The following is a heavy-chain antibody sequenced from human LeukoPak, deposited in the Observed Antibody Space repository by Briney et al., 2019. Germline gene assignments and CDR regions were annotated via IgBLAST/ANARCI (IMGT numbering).Heavy chain of an antibody. V-gene: IGHV4-59*01. D-gene: IGHD3-10*01. CDR1: GGSISSYY. CDR3: ARWTDNSYGSGAFDI. CDR2: IYYSGST. Sequence: SETLSLTCTVSGGSISSYYWSWIRQPPGKGLEWIGYIYYSGSTNYNPSLKSRATISVDTSKNQFSLKLSSVTAADTAVYYCARWTDNSYGSGAFDIWGQGTMVTVSS. J-gene: IGHJ3*02.